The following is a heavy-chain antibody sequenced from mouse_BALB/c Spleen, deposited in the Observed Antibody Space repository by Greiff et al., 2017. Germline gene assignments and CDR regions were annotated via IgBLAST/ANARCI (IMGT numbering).Heavy chain of an antibody. V-gene: IGHV1S81*02. CDR1: GYTFTSYW. CDR2: INPSNGRT. J-gene: IGHJ2*01. CDR3: ARREGFDY. Sequence: QVQLKQPGAELVKPGASVKLSCKASGYTFTSYWMHWVKQRPGQGLEWIGEINPSNGRTNYNEKFKSKATLTVDKSSSTAYMQLSSLTSEDSAVYYCARREGFDYWGQGTTLTVSS.